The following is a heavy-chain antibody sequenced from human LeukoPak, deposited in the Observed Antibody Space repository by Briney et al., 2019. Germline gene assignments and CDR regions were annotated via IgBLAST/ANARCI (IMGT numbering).Heavy chain of an antibody. J-gene: IGHJ4*02. CDR2: IFSDGST. CDR3: ASAAPISEYTYAYDY. CDR1: GFTVSSNY. D-gene: IGHD5-18*01. Sequence: PGGSLRLSCAASGFTVSSNYMSWVRQAPGKGLEWVSVIFSDGSTYYADSVKGRFTISRDTSKNTLYLQMSSLRVEDTAVYFCASAAPISEYTYAYDYWGQGTLVTVSS. V-gene: IGHV3-53*01.